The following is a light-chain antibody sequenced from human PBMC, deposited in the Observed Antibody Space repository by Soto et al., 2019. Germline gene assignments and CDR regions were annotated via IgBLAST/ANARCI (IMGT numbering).Light chain of an antibody. V-gene: IGKV1-5*01. Sequence: DIQMTQSPSSLSASVGDRVTITFRASQSISSWLAWYQQKPGKAPKLLIYDASSLESGVPSRFSGSGSGTEFTLTISSLQPDDFATYYCQQYNSYSTWTFGQGTKVDI. CDR2: DAS. J-gene: IGKJ1*01. CDR3: QQYNSYSTWT. CDR1: QSISSW.